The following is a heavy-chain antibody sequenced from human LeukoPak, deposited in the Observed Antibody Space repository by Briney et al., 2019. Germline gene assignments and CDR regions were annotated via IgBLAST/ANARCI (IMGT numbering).Heavy chain of an antibody. V-gene: IGHV4-59*12. CDR1: GGSISSYY. D-gene: IGHD6-13*01. CDR3: ARETSLYSSSGLYNWFDP. CDR2: IYYSGST. J-gene: IGHJ5*02. Sequence: SETLSLTCTVSGGSISSYYWSWIRQPPGKGLEWIGYIYYSGSTNYNPSLKSRVTISVDTSKNQFSLKLSSVTAADTAVYYCARETSLYSSSGLYNWFDPWGQGTLVTVSS.